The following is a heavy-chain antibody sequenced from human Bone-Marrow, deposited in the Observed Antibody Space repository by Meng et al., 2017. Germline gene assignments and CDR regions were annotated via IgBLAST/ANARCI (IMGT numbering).Heavy chain of an antibody. CDR3: ARKRSGWGYYFDY. Sequence: GGSLRLSCAASGFTFSSYSMNWVRQAPGKGLEWVSAISGSGGSTYYADSVKGRFTISRDNSKNTLYLQMNSLRAEDTAVYYCARKRSGWGYYFDYWGQGTLVTVSS. CDR1: GFTFSSYS. J-gene: IGHJ4*02. D-gene: IGHD6-19*01. CDR2: ISGSGGST. V-gene: IGHV3-23*01.